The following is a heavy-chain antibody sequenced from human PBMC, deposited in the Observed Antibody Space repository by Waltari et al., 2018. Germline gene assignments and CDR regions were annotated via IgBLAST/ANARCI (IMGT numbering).Heavy chain of an antibody. CDR1: GFTFSSYA. D-gene: IGHD2-8*01. CDR2: IPGVGGST. J-gene: IGHJ4*02. CDR3: AKDRQGVWDY. V-gene: IGHV3-23*01. Sequence: VQVLESGGGLVQPGGSLRLSCAASGFTFSSYAMTWVRQAPGKGLEWVAAIPGVGGSTSYADSVKVRFTISRDNSKNTVYLQMNSLRAEDTAIYYCAKDRQGVWDYWGQGTLVTVSS.